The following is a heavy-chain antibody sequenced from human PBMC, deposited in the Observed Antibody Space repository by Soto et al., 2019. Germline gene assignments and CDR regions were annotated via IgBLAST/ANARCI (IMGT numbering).Heavy chain of an antibody. CDR1: GFTFSSYG. Sequence: GGSLRLSCAASGFTFSSYGMHWVRQAPGKGLEWVAVIWYDGSNKYYADSVKGRFTISRDNSKNTLYLQMNSLRAEDTAVYYCARDQKQKLPYYYYGMDVWGQGTTVTVSS. V-gene: IGHV3-33*01. CDR3: ARDQKQKLPYYYYGMDV. CDR2: IWYDGSNK. D-gene: IGHD6-13*01. J-gene: IGHJ6*02.